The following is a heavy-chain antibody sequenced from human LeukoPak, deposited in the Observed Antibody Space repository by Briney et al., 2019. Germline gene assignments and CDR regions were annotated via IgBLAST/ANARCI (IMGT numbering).Heavy chain of an antibody. CDR3: ARGRWLQLYYFDF. V-gene: IGHV3-48*03. J-gene: IGHJ4*02. D-gene: IGHD5-24*01. CDR2: ISSSSSTI. CDR1: GFTFSSYE. Sequence: GGSLRLSCAASGFTFSSYEMNWVRQAPGKGLEWVSHISSSSSTIYYADSVKGRFTISRDNAKNSLYLQMNSLRDEDTAVYYCARGRWLQLYYFDFWGQGTLVTVSS.